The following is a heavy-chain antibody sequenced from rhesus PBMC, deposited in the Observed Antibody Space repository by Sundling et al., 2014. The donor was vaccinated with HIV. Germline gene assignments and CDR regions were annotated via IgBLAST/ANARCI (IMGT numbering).Heavy chain of an antibody. CDR3: GKYNVWTGYCVDY. V-gene: IGHV4-99*01. Sequence: QVQLQESGPGLVKPSETLSLTCAVSGYSISSGYYWGWIRQPPGKGLEYIGYITGVIGITYYNPSLKSRVTISRDTSNKQLSLRLTSVTAADTAVYYCGKYNVWTGYCVDYWGRESWSPSPQ. J-gene: IGHJ4*01. CDR1: GYSISSGYY. D-gene: IGHD3-3*01. CDR2: ITGVIGIT.